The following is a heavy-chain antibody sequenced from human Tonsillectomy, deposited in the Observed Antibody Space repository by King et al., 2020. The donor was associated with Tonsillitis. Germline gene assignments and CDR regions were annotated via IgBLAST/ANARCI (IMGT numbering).Heavy chain of an antibody. V-gene: IGHV3-21*01. CDR3: AKDKGADYYDSSRGAFDI. CDR2: ISTSSRYI. Sequence: VQLVEYGGGLVKPGGPLRLSCAASGFTFRNFDMNWVRQAPGKGLEWVSSISTSSRYIHYADSVKGRFTVSRDKAGNSMFLQMISLRVEDTAVYYGAKDKGADYYDSSRGAFDIWGKGTTVTVSS. J-gene: IGHJ3*02. CDR1: GFTFRNFD. D-gene: IGHD3-22*01.